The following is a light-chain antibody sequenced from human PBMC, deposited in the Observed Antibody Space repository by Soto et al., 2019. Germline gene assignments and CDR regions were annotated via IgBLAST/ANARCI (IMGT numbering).Light chain of an antibody. CDR3: QQYFTTPTWT. CDR2: WAS. V-gene: IGKV4-1*01. Sequence: DIVMTQSPDSLAVSLGERATIKCKSSQSVLYSSNNKNFLAWYQQKPGQPPKLLIHWASTRESGVPDRFSGSVSGTDFTLTISSLQAEDVAVYYCQQYFTTPTWTFGQGTKVEIK. CDR1: QSVLYSSNNKNF. J-gene: IGKJ1*01.